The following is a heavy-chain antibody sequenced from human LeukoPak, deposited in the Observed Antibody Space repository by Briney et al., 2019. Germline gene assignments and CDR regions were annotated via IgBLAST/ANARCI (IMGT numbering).Heavy chain of an antibody. Sequence: GGSLRLSCAASRFTVSSNYMSWVRQAPGKGLEWVSVIYSGGSTYYADSVKGRFTISRDNSKNTLYLQMGSLRAEDMAVYYCARDGETGQFDYWGQGTLVTVSS. V-gene: IGHV3-66*01. J-gene: IGHJ4*02. CDR2: IYSGGST. CDR3: ARDGETGQFDY. D-gene: IGHD3-10*01. CDR1: RFTVSSNY.